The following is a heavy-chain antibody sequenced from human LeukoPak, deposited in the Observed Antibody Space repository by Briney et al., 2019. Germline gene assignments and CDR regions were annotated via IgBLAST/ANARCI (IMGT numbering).Heavy chain of an antibody. Sequence: GGSLRLSCAASGLTFSSYAMHWVRQAPGKGLEWVAVISYDGSNKYYADSVKGRFTISRDNSKNTLYLQMNSLRAEDTAVYYCARGRDLGSRGWFDPWGQGTLVTVSS. CDR1: GLTFSSYA. J-gene: IGHJ5*02. CDR2: ISYDGSNK. D-gene: IGHD3-10*01. V-gene: IGHV3-30-3*01. CDR3: ARGRDLGSRGWFDP.